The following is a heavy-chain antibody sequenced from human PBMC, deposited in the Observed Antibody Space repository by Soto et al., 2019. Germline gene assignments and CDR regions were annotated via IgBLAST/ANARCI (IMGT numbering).Heavy chain of an antibody. CDR1: GVSISTGGYT. CDR3: ARDREIRGYGMDV. V-gene: IGHV4-30-2*01. J-gene: IGHJ6*02. Sequence: QLQLQESGSGLVKPSQTLSLTCAVSGVSISTGGYTWNWIRQPPGKGLEWIGYIFHSGRTYYNPSLKSRVIISVDRSRNQFSLKLSSVTAADTAVYYCARDREIRGYGMDVWGQGTTVTVSS. D-gene: IGHD3-10*01. CDR2: IFHSGRT.